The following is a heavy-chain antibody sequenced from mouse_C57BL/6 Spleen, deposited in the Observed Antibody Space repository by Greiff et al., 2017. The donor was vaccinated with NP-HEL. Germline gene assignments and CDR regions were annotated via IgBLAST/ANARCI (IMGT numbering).Heavy chain of an antibody. D-gene: IGHD1-1*01. CDR3: ARSDYWSSDY. V-gene: IGHV14-2*01. Sequence: VQLQQSGAELVKPGASVKLSCTASGFNIKDYYMHWVKQRTEQGLEWIGRIGPEDGETKYAPKFTGKATITADTSSTTAYLQLSSLTSDETAVDYCARSDYWSSDYWGQGTTLTVSA. CDR1: GFNIKDYY. CDR2: IGPEDGET. J-gene: IGHJ2*01.